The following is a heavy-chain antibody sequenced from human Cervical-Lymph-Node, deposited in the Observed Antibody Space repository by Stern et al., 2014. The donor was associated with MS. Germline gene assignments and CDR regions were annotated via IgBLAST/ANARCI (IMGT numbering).Heavy chain of an antibody. CDR2: ISAFNGNT. Sequence: QVQLLQPGAEVKKPGASVKVSCKASGYTFSDYGLNWVRQAPGQGLEWIGWISAFNGNTNYVQKLQGRVTMTTDASTSTVYMELRGLRSDDTAVYYCARVVLGVGYGAFDLWGQGTMVTVS. CDR3: ARVVLGVGYGAFDL. J-gene: IGHJ3*01. V-gene: IGHV1-18*01. CDR1: GYTFSDYG. D-gene: IGHD2-2*03.